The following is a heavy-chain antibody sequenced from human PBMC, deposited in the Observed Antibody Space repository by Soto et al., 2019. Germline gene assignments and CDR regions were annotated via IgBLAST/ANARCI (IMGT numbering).Heavy chain of an antibody. J-gene: IGHJ4*02. CDR1: GFTFSSYG. Sequence: GGSLRLSCAASGFTFSSYGMHWVRQAPGKGLEWVAVISYDGSNKYYADSVKGRFTISRDNSKNTLYLQMNSLRAEDTAVYYCAKDRGLLWFGDVGGLDYWGQGTLVTVSS. D-gene: IGHD3-10*01. V-gene: IGHV3-30*18. CDR2: ISYDGSNK. CDR3: AKDRGLLWFGDVGGLDY.